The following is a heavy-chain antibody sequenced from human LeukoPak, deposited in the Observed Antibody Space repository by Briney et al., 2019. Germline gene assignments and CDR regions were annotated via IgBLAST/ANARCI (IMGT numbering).Heavy chain of an antibody. D-gene: IGHD4-11*01. Sequence: ASVKVSCKASGYTFTSYYMHWVRQAPGQGLEWMGIINPSGGSTSYAQKFQGRVTMTRDTSTGTVYMELSSLRSEDTAVYYCARDYSNYWFDPWGQGTLVTVSS. CDR3: ARDYSNYWFDP. CDR1: GYTFTSYY. J-gene: IGHJ5*02. V-gene: IGHV1-46*01. CDR2: INPSGGST.